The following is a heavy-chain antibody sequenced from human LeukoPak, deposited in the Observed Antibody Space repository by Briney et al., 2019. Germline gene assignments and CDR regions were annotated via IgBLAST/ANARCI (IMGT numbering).Heavy chain of an antibody. V-gene: IGHV3-48*03. J-gene: IGHJ3*01. D-gene: IGHD2-15*01. CDR1: GFTFSNYE. CDR3: ARELGVCSGGSCDAYDL. CDR2: ISNSGSNR. Sequence: PGGSLRLSCVASGFTFSNYEMNWVRQAPGKGLEWVSFISNSGSNRYYLDSVKGRFTISRDNPRNSLYLQMNSLRAEDTALYYCARELGVCSGGSCDAYDLWGQGTMVTVPS.